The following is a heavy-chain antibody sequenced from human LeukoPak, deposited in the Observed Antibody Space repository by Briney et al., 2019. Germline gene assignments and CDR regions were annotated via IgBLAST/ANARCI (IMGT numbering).Heavy chain of an antibody. CDR3: ARGRPYCGGDCYLDY. V-gene: IGHV1-69*01. CDR1: GGTFNSYA. J-gene: IGHJ4*02. Sequence: ASVKVSCKASGGTFNSYAISWVRQAPGQGLEWMGGIIPIFGTANYAQKFQGRVTITADESTSTAYMELSSLRSEDTAVYYCARGRPYCGGDCYLDYWGQGTLVTVSS. D-gene: IGHD2-21*02. CDR2: IIPIFGTA.